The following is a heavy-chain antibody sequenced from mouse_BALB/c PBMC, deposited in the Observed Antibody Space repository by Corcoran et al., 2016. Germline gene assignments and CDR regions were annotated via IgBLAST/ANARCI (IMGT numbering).Heavy chain of an antibody. CDR2: INPNNGGT. CDR1: GYTFTDYY. J-gene: IGHJ2*01. D-gene: IGHD2-4*01. V-gene: IGHV1-26*01. CDR3: ARDYDYNFDY. Sequence: VQLQQSGPELVKPGASVTMSCKASGYTFTDYYMKWVKQSHGTSLEWIGDINPNNGGTNYNQKFKGKATLTVDKSSSTAYMQLNSLTSEDSAVYYCARDYDYNFDYWGQGTTLTVSS.